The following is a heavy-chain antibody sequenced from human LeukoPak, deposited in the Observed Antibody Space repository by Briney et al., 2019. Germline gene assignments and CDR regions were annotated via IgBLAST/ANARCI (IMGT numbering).Heavy chain of an antibody. CDR2: IYSGGST. CDR1: GGSFSRYT. CDR3: ARVPDAFDI. J-gene: IGHJ3*02. V-gene: IGHV3-53*01. Sequence: GASVKVSCKASGGSFSRYTLSWVRQAPGKGLEWVSLIYSGGSTYYADSVKGRFTISRDNSKNTLYLQMNSLRAEDTAVYYCARVPDAFDIWGQGTLVTVSS.